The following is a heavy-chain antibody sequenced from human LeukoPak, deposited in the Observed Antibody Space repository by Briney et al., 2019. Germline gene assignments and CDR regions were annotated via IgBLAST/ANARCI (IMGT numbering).Heavy chain of an antibody. CDR3: ARGDDFSGDY. Sequence: GGSLRLSCAASGFTFSNFWMSWVRQAPGRGLEWVANIHPEGNEKYHVDSVKGRFTISRDNTKNSLFLQMDGLRVEDTAVYYCARGDDFSGDYWGQGTLSPSPQ. CDR1: GFTFSNFW. CDR2: IHPEGNEK. V-gene: IGHV3-7*04. J-gene: IGHJ4*02. D-gene: IGHD2-21*02.